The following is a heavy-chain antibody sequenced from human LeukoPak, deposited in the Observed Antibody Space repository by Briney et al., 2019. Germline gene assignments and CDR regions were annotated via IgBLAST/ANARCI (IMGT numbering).Heavy chain of an antibody. D-gene: IGHD6-6*01. Sequence: SETLSLTCTVSGGSISSYYWSWIRQPPGKGLEWIGYIYYSGSTNYNPSLKSRVTISVDTSKNQFSLKLSSVTAADTAVYYCARGRKQLVRGINWFDPWGQGTLVTVSS. J-gene: IGHJ5*02. CDR3: ARGRKQLVRGINWFDP. V-gene: IGHV4-59*12. CDR1: GGSISSYY. CDR2: IYYSGST.